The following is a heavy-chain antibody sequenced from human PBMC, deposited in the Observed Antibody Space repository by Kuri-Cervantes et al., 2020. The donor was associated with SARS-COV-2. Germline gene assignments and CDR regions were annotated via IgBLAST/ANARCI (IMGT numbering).Heavy chain of an antibody. CDR2: VKTNSGNT. Sequence: AAVNVSCKAPETTFPNYEINWVRQATGQGLEWMGMVKTNSGNTLYAQIFQGRVTMTRDTSTSTVYMELSSLTSEDTAIYYCYCAPKEGFDSWGQGTLVTVSS. V-gene: IGHV1-8*01. D-gene: IGHD2-21*01. CDR3: YCAPKEGFDS. CDR1: ETTFPNYE. J-gene: IGHJ4*02.